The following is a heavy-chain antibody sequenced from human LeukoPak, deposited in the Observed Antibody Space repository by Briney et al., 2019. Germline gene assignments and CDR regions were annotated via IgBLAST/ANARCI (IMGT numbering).Heavy chain of an antibody. D-gene: IGHD3-10*01. V-gene: IGHV1-18*01. CDR3: ARDVNECGGRVCYGSGSSDY. J-gene: IGHJ4*02. Sequence: ASVKVSCKASGYTFITYGISWVRQAPGQGLEWMGWISAYNGNTNYAQKLQGRVTMTTDTSTSTAYMELRSLRSDDTAVYYCARDVNECGGRVCYGSGSSDYWGQGTLVTVSS. CDR1: GYTFITYG. CDR2: ISAYNGNT.